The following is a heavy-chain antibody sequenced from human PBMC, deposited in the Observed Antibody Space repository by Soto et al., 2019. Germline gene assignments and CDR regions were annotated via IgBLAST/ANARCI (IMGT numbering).Heavy chain of an antibody. Sequence: QLQLQESGPGLVKPSETLSLTCTVSGGSISSSSYYWGWIRQPPGKGLEWIGSIYYSGSTYYNPSLKSRVTISVDTSKNQFSLKLSSVTAADTAVYYCARHGDSGVGYYYYYDMDVWGQGTTVTVSS. CDR3: ARHGDSGVGYYYYYDMDV. CDR2: IYYSGST. J-gene: IGHJ6*02. V-gene: IGHV4-39*01. D-gene: IGHD1-26*01. CDR1: GGSISSSSYY.